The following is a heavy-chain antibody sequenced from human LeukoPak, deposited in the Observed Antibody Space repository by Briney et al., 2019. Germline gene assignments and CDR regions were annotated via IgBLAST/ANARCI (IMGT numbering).Heavy chain of an antibody. V-gene: IGHV1-18*01. CDR3: ARARLDYDRSGYLY. CDR2: ISIYNDNT. D-gene: IGHD3-22*01. J-gene: IGHJ4*02. Sequence: ASVKVSCKASGYTFTSFGISWVRQAPGQGLEWMGWISIYNDNTDYAQKFQGRVTMTTDTSTRTAYMELRSLRFDDTAVYYCARARLDYDRSGYLYWGQGTLVTVSS. CDR1: GYTFTSFG.